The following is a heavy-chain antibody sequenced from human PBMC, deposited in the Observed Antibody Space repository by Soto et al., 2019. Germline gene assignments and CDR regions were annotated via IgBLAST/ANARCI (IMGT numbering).Heavy chain of an antibody. Sequence: SETLSLTCTVSVVSISSGGYYCSWIRQHPGKGLEWIGYIYYSGSTYYNPSLKSRVTISVDTSKNQFSLKLSSVTAADTAVYYCARSETYRNAFHIWGQGTMFNVS. CDR1: VVSISSGGYY. D-gene: IGHD2-2*02. V-gene: IGHV4-31*03. CDR2: IYYSGST. CDR3: ARSETYRNAFHI. J-gene: IGHJ3*02.